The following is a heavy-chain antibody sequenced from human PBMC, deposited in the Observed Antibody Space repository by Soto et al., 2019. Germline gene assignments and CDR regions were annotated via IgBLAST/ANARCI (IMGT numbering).Heavy chain of an antibody. Sequence: EAQLVQSGGGLVQPGGSLRLSCEASAFSLRSFWMNWVRQSPRKGLEWVSNIDPEGSGKVYVDSVKGRFTVSRDNTQKSVYLQMDGLRAEDTAVYYCAGWGPNVCYWGQGSLVTVSS. CDR1: AFSLRSFW. V-gene: IGHV3-7*01. J-gene: IGHJ4*02. CDR2: IDPEGSGK. D-gene: IGHD3-16*01. CDR3: AGWGPNVCY.